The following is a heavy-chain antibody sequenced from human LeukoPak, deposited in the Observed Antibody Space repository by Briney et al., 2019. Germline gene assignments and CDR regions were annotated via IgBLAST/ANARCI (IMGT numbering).Heavy chain of an antibody. J-gene: IGHJ5*02. CDR3: ARAGDCSSTSCYLRNWFDP. Sequence: SETLSLTCAVYGGSFSGYYWSWIRQPPGKGLEWIGEINHSGSTYYNPSLKSRVTISVDRSKNQFSLKLSSVTAADTAVYYCARAGDCSSTSCYLRNWFDPWGQGTLVTVSS. CDR2: INHSGST. D-gene: IGHD2-2*01. V-gene: IGHV4-34*01. CDR1: GGSFSGYY.